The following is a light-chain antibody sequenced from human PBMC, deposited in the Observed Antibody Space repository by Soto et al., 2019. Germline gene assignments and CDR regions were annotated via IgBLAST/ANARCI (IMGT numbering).Light chain of an antibody. CDR2: EVI. Sequence: QSALTQPASVSGSPGQSITISCTGTSSDVAAYNFVSWYQQHPGEVPKLMIYEVIKRPSGISDRFSGSKSGNTASLTISGPQAEDEADYYCSAYTHSNTVIFGGGTKLTVL. V-gene: IGLV2-14*03. J-gene: IGLJ2*01. CDR1: SSDVAAYNF. CDR3: SAYTHSNTVI.